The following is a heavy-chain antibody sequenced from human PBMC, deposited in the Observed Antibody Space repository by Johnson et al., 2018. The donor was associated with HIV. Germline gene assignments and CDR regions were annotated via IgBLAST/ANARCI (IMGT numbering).Heavy chain of an antibody. CDR3: ARASGYSSGGETSRVDGFDI. V-gene: IGHV3-33*05. J-gene: IGHJ3*02. Sequence: QVHLVESGGGVVQPGRSLRVSCAASGFTFSSYAMHWVRQAPGKGLEWVALISYDGSNKYYADSVKGRFTISRDNAKNSLYLQMNTLRNEDTALYYCARASGYSSGGETSRVDGFDIWGQGTLVIVSS. CDR1: GFTFSSYA. CDR2: ISYDGSNK. D-gene: IGHD6-19*01.